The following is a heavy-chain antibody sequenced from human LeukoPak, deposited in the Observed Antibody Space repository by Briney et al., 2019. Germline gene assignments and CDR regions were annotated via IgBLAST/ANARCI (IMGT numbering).Heavy chain of an antibody. CDR1: GITVTSNH. V-gene: IGHV3-66*01. CDR2: IYSGGST. Sequence: GGSLRLSCAASGITVTSNHMSWVRQAPGKELEWVSVIYSGGSTYYADSVKGRFTISRDNSKNTLYLQMDSLRTEDTAVYFCAKLYNYGYINWGQGTLVTVSS. CDR3: AKLYNYGYIN. D-gene: IGHD5-18*01. J-gene: IGHJ4*02.